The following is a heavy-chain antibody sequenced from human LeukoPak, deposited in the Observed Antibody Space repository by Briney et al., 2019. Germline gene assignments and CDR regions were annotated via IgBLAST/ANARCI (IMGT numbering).Heavy chain of an antibody. D-gene: IGHD5-18*01. J-gene: IGHJ6*02. CDR1: GFTFDDYA. CDR2: ISWNSGSI. V-gene: IGHV3-9*01. Sequence: PGGSLRLSCAASGFTFDDYAMHWVQQAPGKGLEWVSGISWNSGSIGYADSVKGRFTISRDNAKNSLYLQMNSLRAEDTALYYCAKWGYSYGRYYYYYGMDVWGQGTTVTVSS. CDR3: AKWGYSYGRYYYYYGMDV.